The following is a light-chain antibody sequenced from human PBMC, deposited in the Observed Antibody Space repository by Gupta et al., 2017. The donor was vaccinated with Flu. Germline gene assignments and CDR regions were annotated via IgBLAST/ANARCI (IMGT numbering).Light chain of an antibody. J-gene: IGKJ2*01. V-gene: IGKV1-5*03. CDR2: KAS. CDR1: QSISSW. Sequence: PPTLSASVGDRVTITCRASQSISSWLAWYQQKPGKAPKVLIYKASSLESGVPSSFSGNRSGTEFTLTISSLQPDDFATYYCQQDNTYPYTFGQGTKLEIK. CDR3: QQDNTYPYT.